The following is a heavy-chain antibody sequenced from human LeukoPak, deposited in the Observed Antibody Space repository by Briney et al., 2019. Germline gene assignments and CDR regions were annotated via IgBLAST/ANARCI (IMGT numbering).Heavy chain of an antibody. V-gene: IGHV4-30-4*01. CDR3: ASSGHGIAVNY. D-gene: IGHD6-19*01. J-gene: IGHJ4*02. Sequence: SQTLSLTCTVSGGSISSGDYYWSWIRQPPGKGLEWIGYIYYSGSTYYNPSLKSRVSISVDTSKNQFSLKLSSVTAADTAVYYCASSGHGIAVNYWGQGTLVTVSS. CDR1: GGSISSGDYY. CDR2: IYYSGST.